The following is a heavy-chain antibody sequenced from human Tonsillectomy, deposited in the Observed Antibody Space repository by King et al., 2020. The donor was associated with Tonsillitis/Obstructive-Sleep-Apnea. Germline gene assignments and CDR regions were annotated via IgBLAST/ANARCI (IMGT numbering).Heavy chain of an antibody. Sequence: VQLVESGGGVVQPGRSLRLSCAASGFTFSSYAMHWVRQAPGKGLEWVAVISYDGSKKYYADSVKGRFTISRDNSKNTLYLQMNSLRAEDTAVYYCARDYLWSGGGYYYGMDVWGQGTTVTVSS. J-gene: IGHJ6*02. CDR1: GFTFSSYA. V-gene: IGHV3-30*04. CDR2: ISYDGSKK. D-gene: IGHD3-3*01. CDR3: ARDYLWSGGGYYYGMDV.